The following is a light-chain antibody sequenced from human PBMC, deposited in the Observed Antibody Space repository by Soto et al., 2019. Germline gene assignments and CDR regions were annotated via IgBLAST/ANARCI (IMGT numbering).Light chain of an antibody. Sequence: DIQMTQSPSSLSASVGDRVTITCRASQSISSFLNWYQQKPGKAPKLLIYAASSLHSGVPSRFSGSGSGTDFTLTISSLQPEDFATYYCQLPESIPQTFGQGTKVEIK. CDR1: QSISSF. J-gene: IGKJ1*01. CDR2: AAS. V-gene: IGKV1-39*01. CDR3: QLPESIPQT.